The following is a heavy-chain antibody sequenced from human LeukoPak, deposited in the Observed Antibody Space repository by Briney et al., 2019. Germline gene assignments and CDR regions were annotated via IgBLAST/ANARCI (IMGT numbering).Heavy chain of an antibody. V-gene: IGHV3-21*01. Sequence: GGSLRLSCAASGFTFSSYSMNWVRQAPGKGLEWVSSIITSSSYIYYADSVKGRFTISRDNAKNSLYLQMNSLRAEDTAVYYCTRDLEPHYYFDLWGRGTLVTVSS. CDR2: IITSSSYI. J-gene: IGHJ2*01. D-gene: IGHD1-1*01. CDR3: TRDLEPHYYFDL. CDR1: GFTFSSYS.